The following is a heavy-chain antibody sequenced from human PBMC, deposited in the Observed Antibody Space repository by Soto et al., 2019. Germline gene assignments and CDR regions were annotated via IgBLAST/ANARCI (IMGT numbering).Heavy chain of an antibody. Sequence: PGESLKISCKGSGYSFTSYWISWVRQMPGRGLEWMGRIDPSDSYTNYSPSFQGHVTISADKSISTAYLQWSSLKASDTAMYYCATYYYDSSGYYGVSPDAFDIWRQGTMVTVSS. V-gene: IGHV5-10-1*01. J-gene: IGHJ3*02. CDR2: IDPSDSYT. CDR1: GYSFTSYW. D-gene: IGHD3-22*01. CDR3: ATYYYDSSGYYGVSPDAFDI.